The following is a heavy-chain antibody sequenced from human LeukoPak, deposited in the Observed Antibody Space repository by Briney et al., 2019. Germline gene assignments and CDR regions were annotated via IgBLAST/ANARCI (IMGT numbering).Heavy chain of an antibody. J-gene: IGHJ3*02. D-gene: IGHD3-22*01. CDR1: GFTFSSYG. V-gene: IGHV3-30*03. CDR3: ASQYYYDSSGYYYDAFDI. CDR2: ISYDGSNK. Sequence: GGSLRLSCAASGFTFSSYGMHWVRQAPGKGLEWVAVISYDGSNKYYADSVKGRFTISRDNSKNTLYLQMNSQTAEDTAVYYCASQYYYDSSGYYYDAFDIWGQGTMVTVSS.